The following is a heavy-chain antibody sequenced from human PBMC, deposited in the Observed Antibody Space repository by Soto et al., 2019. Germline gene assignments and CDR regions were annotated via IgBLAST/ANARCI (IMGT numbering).Heavy chain of an antibody. J-gene: IGHJ4*02. CDR2: INAYNDNT. CDR1: GYTFTNYA. V-gene: IGHV1-18*01. Sequence: ASVKVSCKASGYTFTNYAISWVRQAPGQGLEWMGWINAYNDNTNYAQKLQGRVTMTTDTSTSTAYMELRSLRSDDTAVYYCARDSPPNYLWGQGTLVTVSS. CDR3: ARDSPPNYL. D-gene: IGHD4-4*01.